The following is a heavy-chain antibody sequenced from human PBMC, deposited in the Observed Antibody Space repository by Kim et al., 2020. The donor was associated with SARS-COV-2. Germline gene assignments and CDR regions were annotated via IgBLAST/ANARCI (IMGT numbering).Heavy chain of an antibody. CDR2: IYPGDSDT. V-gene: IGHV5-51*01. D-gene: IGHD3-10*01. J-gene: IGHJ5*02. CDR3: ARLEVLLWFGELSSTNWFDP. CDR1: GYSFTSYW. Sequence: GESLKISCKGSGYSFTSYWIGWVRQMPGKGLEWMGIIYPGDSDTRYSPFFQGQVTISADKSISTAYLQWSSLKASDTAMYYCARLEVLLWFGELSSTNWFDPWGQGTLVTVSS.